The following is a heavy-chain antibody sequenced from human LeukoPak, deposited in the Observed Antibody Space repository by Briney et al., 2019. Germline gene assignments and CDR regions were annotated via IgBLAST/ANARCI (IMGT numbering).Heavy chain of an antibody. D-gene: IGHD3-3*01. CDR1: GGSFSGYY. J-gene: IGHJ4*02. CDR3: ARMYYDFWSVPSMFDY. V-gene: IGHV4-59*01. CDR2: IYYRGST. Sequence: SETLSLTCAVYGGSFSGYYWSWIRQPPGKGLEWVGYIYYRGSTNYNPSLKSRVTISGDTSKNQFSLKLNYVTAADTAIYYCARMYYDFWSVPSMFDYWGQGTLVTVSS.